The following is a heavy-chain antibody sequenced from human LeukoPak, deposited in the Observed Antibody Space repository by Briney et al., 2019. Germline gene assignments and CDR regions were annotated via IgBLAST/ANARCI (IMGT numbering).Heavy chain of an antibody. CDR1: VGSISSYD. CDR2: IYCSGST. V-gene: IGHV4-59*01. D-gene: IGHD1-26*01. J-gene: IGHJ2*01. CDR3: ASSGSFPYWYFDL. Sequence: SETLSLTCTVSVGSISSYDWSWIRHPPWKGLEWLGYIYCSGSTNYNPSRKSRVTISVDTSKNQFSLKLSSVTAADTAVYYCASSGSFPYWYFDLWGRGTLVTVSS.